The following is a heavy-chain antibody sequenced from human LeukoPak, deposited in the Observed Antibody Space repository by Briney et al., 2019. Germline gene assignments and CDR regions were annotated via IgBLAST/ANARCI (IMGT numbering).Heavy chain of an antibody. CDR1: EYSFTNYW. V-gene: IGHV5-51*01. CDR2: IYPGDSDT. D-gene: IGHD2-15*01. CDR3: ARFRRGYCSGGSCLHYLDP. Sequence: GESLKISCKGSEYSFTNYWIGWVRQMPGKGLEWMGIIYPGDSDTRYSPSFQGQVTISADKSISTAYLQWSSLKASDTAMYYCARFRRGYCSGGSCLHYLDPWGQGTLVTVSS. J-gene: IGHJ5*02.